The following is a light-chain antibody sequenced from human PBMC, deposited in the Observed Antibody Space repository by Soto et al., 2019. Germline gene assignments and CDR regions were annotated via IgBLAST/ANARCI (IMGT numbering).Light chain of an antibody. Sequence: QSVLTQPPSVSGAPGQRVTISCTGSSSNIGAVYDVHWYQQLPGTAPKLLIYGNSNRPSGVPDRFSGSKSGTSASLAITGLQAEDEADYYCQSSDSSLSVVFGGGTQLTVL. J-gene: IGLJ2*01. CDR2: GNS. CDR1: SSNIGAVYD. V-gene: IGLV1-40*01. CDR3: QSSDSSLSVV.